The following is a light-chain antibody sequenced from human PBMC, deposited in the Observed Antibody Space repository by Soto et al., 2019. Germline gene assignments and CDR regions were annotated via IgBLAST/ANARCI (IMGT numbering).Light chain of an antibody. CDR2: DVS. Sequence: QSALTHPASVSGYPGQSITISCTGTSSDVGGYNYVSWYQQHPGKAPKLMILDVSSRPSGVSNRFSGSKSGNTASLTISGLQAEDEAHYFCSSYTSSSTYWVFGGGTKLTVL. CDR1: SSDVGGYNY. CDR3: SSYTSSSTYWV. J-gene: IGLJ3*02. V-gene: IGLV2-14*01.